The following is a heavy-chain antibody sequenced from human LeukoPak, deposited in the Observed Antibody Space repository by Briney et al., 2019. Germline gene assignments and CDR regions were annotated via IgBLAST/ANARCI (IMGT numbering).Heavy chain of an antibody. V-gene: IGHV3-66*01. CDR2: IYSGGST. J-gene: IGHJ4*02. Sequence: GGSLRLSCAASGFTVSSNYMSWVRQAPGKGLEWVSVIYSGGSTYYADSVKGRFTISRDNSKNTLYLQMNSLRAEDTAVYYCARELRYFDWLAGNFDYWGQGTLVTVSS. CDR3: ARELRYFDWLAGNFDY. CDR1: GFTVSSNY. D-gene: IGHD3-9*01.